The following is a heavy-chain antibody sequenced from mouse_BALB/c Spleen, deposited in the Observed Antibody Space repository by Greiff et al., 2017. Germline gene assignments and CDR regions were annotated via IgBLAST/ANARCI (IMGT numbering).Heavy chain of an antibody. CDR2: IYPSDSYT. CDR3: TRLTTATFYAMDY. Sequence: VQLQQPGAELVRPGASVKLSCKASGYTFTSYWINWVKQRPGQGLEWIGNIYPSDSYTNYNQKFKDKATLTVVKSSSTAYMQLSSPTSEDSAVYYCTRLTTATFYAMDYWGQGTSVTVSS. J-gene: IGHJ4*01. V-gene: IGHV1-69*02. D-gene: IGHD1-2*01. CDR1: GYTFTSYW.